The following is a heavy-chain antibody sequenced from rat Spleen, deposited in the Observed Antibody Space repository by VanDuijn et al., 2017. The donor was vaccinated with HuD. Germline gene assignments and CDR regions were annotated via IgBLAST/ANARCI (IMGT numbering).Heavy chain of an antibody. V-gene: IGHV3-4*01. CDR1: GYTITSGY. CDR3: ARKAIRGFDY. J-gene: IGHJ2*01. D-gene: IGHD4-3*01. Sequence: EIQLQESGPGLVKPSQSLSLTCSVTGYTITSGYDWSWIRKFPGNKLEWMGYISYSGSTNYNPSLKSRISITRDTSKNQFLLQLNSVTTEDTATYYCARKAIRGFDYWGQGVMVTVSS. CDR2: ISYSGST.